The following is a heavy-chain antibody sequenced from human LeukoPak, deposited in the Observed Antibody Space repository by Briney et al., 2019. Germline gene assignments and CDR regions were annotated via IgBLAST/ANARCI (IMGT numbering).Heavy chain of an antibody. CDR1: GGSISNTNW. Sequence: PSGTLSLTCGVSGGSISNTNWWTWVRQPPGKGLEWIGSIYYSGSTYYNPSLKSRVTISVDTSKNQFSLKLSSVTAADTAVYYCARQGAALRYFDWFSDYWGQGTLVTVSS. D-gene: IGHD3-9*01. CDR3: ARQGAALRYFDWFSDY. J-gene: IGHJ4*02. CDR2: IYYSGST. V-gene: IGHV4-4*02.